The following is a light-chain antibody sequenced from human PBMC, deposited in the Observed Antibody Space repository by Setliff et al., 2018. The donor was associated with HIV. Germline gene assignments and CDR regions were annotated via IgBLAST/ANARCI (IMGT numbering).Light chain of an antibody. V-gene: IGLV2-8*01. CDR2: EVT. J-gene: IGLJ1*01. Sequence: QSVLAQPASVSGSPGQSITISCTGTSSDVGAYNYVSWFQQHPGKAPKLMIYEVTKRPSGVPDRFSGSKSGNTASLTVSGLQAEDEADYYCGSYAGSKSYVFGTGTKVTVL. CDR3: GSYAGSKSYV. CDR1: SSDVGAYNY.